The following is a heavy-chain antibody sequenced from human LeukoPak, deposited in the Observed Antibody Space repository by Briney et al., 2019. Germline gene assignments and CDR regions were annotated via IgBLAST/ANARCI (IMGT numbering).Heavy chain of an antibody. Sequence: GGSLRLSCAASGFSFDDDAMHWVRQAPGKGLEWVSGIIWNSGSIGYADSVKGRFTISRDNAKNSLYLQMNSLRAEDTALYYCAKEYDSGGYYYDAFDIWGQGTMVTVSS. CDR1: GFSFDDDA. D-gene: IGHD3-22*01. CDR3: AKEYDSGGYYYDAFDI. CDR2: IIWNSGSI. V-gene: IGHV3-9*01. J-gene: IGHJ3*02.